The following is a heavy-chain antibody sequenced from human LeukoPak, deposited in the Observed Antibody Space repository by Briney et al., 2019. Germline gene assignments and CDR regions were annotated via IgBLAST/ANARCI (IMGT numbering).Heavy chain of an antibody. CDR2: ISYDGSNK. CDR3: ARGWGTIGAFDI. CDR1: GFTFSSYA. J-gene: IGHJ3*02. D-gene: IGHD1-7*01. Sequence: QPGRSLRLSCAASGFTFSSYAMHWVRQAPGKGLEWVAVISYDGSNKYYADSVKGRFTISRDNSKNTLYLQMNSLRAEDTAVCYCARGWGTIGAFDIWGQGTMVTVSS. V-gene: IGHV3-30*01.